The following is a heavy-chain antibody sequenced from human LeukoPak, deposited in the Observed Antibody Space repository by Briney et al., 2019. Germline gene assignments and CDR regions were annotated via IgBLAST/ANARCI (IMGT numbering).Heavy chain of an antibody. J-gene: IGHJ4*02. CDR2: ISGNGLQT. D-gene: IGHD3-22*01. Sequence: GGSLRLSCSASGFTFSRFAMTWVRHLPGKGLEWVSTISGNGLQTFYADPVKGRFSVSRDNSVNIVYLQMDSLRADDSALYSCAKDANYLDSSGYFIPFDYWGPGTLVTVAS. V-gene: IGHV3-23*01. CDR1: GFTFSRFA. CDR3: AKDANYLDSSGYFIPFDY.